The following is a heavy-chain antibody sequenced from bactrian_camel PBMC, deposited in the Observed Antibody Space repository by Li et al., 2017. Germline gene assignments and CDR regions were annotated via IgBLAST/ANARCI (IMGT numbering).Heavy chain of an antibody. Sequence: VQLVESGGGLVQPGGSLRLSCAASGFTFSSSWMYWVRQAPGKGLEWVSAILNDVSTTYYADSVKGRFTISRDNAKNTLYLQMDSVRSEDTATYFCAPVVSNYWGQGTQVTVS. D-gene: IGHD2*01. CDR3: APVVSNY. CDR2: ILNDVSTT. V-gene: IGHV3S1*01. J-gene: IGHJ4*01. CDR1: GFTFSSSW.